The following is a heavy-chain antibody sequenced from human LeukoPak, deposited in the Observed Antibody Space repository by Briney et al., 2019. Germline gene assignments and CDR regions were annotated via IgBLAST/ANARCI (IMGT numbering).Heavy chain of an antibody. CDR2: ISGSGGST. Sequence: QPGGSLRLSCAASGFTFSNYAMSWVRQAPGKGLEWVSAISGSGGSTYYADSVEGRFTISRDNSNNALFLQMNSLRAEDMAIYYCARGASSWEYTTFDVWGQGTIVTVSS. J-gene: IGHJ3*01. D-gene: IGHD6-13*01. CDR3: ARGASSWEYTTFDV. CDR1: GFTFSNYA. V-gene: IGHV3-23*01.